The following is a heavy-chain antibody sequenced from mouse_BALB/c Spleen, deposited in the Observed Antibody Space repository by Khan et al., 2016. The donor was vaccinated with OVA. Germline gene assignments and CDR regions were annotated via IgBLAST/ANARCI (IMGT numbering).Heavy chain of an antibody. J-gene: IGHJ3*01. CDR1: GFNIKDTY. D-gene: IGHD2-10*01. V-gene: IGHV14-3*02. Sequence: MQLEESGADFVKPGASVKLSCTASGFNIKDTYMHWINQRPQQGLVWIGRIDPAYGDVRYDPKFQDKATIAADASSNTAYLQLSSLTSDDTACYYCIAGAYSGRFAYWGQGTLVTVSA. CDR2: IDPAYGDV. CDR3: IAGAYSGRFAY.